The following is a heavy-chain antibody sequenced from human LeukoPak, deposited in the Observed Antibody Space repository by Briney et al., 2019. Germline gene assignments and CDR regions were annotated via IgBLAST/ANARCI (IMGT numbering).Heavy chain of an antibody. CDR1: GGSISSYY. V-gene: IGHV4-59*01. J-gene: IGHJ4*02. D-gene: IGHD2-8*01. CDR2: IYYGGST. Sequence: PSETLSLTASVSGGSISSYYWSWIRPPPGNGLEWIGYIYYGGSTNYNPSLKSRVTISVDTSKNQFSLKLSSVTAADTAVYYCAREGAVSYFDYWGQGTLVTVSS. CDR3: AREGAVSYFDY.